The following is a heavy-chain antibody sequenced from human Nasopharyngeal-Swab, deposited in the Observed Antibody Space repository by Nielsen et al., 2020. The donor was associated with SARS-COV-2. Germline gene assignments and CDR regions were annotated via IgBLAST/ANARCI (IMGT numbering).Heavy chain of an antibody. CDR1: GFTISNSG. CDR2: ISTGGYT. J-gene: IGHJ5*02. D-gene: IGHD4/OR15-4a*01. CDR3: AKGDYGVFDP. Sequence: GGSLRPSCGVSGFTISNSGMSWVRQAPGKGLEWVSLISTGGYTYYADSVKGRFTISRDNSRNTLVLQMNGLRVEDTAVYYCAKGDYGVFDPWGQGTLVTVSS. V-gene: IGHV3-23*01.